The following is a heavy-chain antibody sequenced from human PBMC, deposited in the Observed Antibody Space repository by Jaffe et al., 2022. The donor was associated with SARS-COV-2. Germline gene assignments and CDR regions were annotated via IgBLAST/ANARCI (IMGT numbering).Heavy chain of an antibody. J-gene: IGHJ2*01. CDR3: AKRLKSGSHAGDWYFDL. CDR1: GFTFSSSA. CDR2: ITSSGGTT. D-gene: IGHD1-26*01. V-gene: IGHV3-23*04. Sequence: EVQLVESGGGLVQPGGSLRLSCAASGFTFSSSAMSWFRQAPGKEQEWVSVITSSGGTTYYADSVEGRFTISRDNSKDTLYLQMNSLRAEDTAIYYCAKRLKSGSHAGDWYFDLWGRGTLVTVSS.